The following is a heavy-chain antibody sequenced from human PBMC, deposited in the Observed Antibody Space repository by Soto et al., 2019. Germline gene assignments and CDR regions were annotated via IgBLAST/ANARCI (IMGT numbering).Heavy chain of an antibody. Sequence: HPGGSLRLSCAASGFTFSTYWMHWVRQAPGKGLVWVARINRDGTSATYADSVEGRVTISRDNAKNTLYLQVNSLGAEDTAVYFCARALGHCRGTSCFPNTYFDYWGQGTLVTVSS. V-gene: IGHV3-74*01. D-gene: IGHD2-2*01. CDR3: ARALGHCRGTSCFPNTYFDY. J-gene: IGHJ4*02. CDR2: INRDGTSA. CDR1: GFTFSTYW.